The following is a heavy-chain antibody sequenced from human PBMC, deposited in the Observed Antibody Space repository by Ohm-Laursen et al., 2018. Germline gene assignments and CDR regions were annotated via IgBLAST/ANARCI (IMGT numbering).Heavy chain of an antibody. J-gene: IGHJ4*02. Sequence: SQTLSLTCAVYGGSFSGYDWSWIRQPPGKGLEWIGEINHIGRTNYNPSLKSRVTISVDTSKNQFSLKLSSVTAADTAVYYCARGTTWSLRYWGQGTLVTVSS. V-gene: IGHV4-34*01. CDR2: INHIGRT. CDR3: ARGTTWSLRY. D-gene: IGHD1-14*01. CDR1: GGSFSGYD.